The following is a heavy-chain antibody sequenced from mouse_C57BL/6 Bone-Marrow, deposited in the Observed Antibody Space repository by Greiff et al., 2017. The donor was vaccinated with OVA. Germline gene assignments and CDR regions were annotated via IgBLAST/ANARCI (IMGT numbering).Heavy chain of an antibody. CDR2: ISDGGSYT. V-gene: IGHV5-4*03. J-gene: IGHJ1*03. CDR1: GFTFSSYA. CDR3: ARSIYYGYDWYFDV. D-gene: IGHD2-2*01. Sequence: EVKLVESGGGLVKPGGSLKLSCAASGFTFSSYAMSWVRQTPEKRLEWVATISDGGSYTYYPDNVKGRFTISRDNAKNNLYLQMSHLKSEDTAMDYCARSIYYGYDWYFDVWGTGTTVTVSS.